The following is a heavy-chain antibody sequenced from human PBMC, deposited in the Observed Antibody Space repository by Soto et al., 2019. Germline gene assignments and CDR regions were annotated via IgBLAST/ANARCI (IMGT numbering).Heavy chain of an antibody. Sequence: EVQLVESGGGLVQPGGSLKLSCTASGFTFSGSAMHWVRQASGKGLEWVGRIRSKANSYATAYAASVKGRFTISRDDSKNTAYLQMNSLKTEDTAVYYCTRHTVGDFGYWGQGTLVTVSS. J-gene: IGHJ4*02. D-gene: IGHD3-16*01. V-gene: IGHV3-73*01. CDR3: TRHTVGDFGY. CDR1: GFTFSGSA. CDR2: IRSKANSYAT.